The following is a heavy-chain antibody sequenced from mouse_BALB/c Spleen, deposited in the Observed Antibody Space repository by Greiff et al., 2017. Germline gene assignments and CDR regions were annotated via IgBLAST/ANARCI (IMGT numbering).Heavy chain of an antibody. J-gene: IGHJ2*01. CDR3: ADYYGSSYYFDY. Sequence: VQLQQSGAELVKPRASVKLSCTASGFNIKDTYMHWVKQRPEQGLEWIGRIDPANGNTKYDPKFQGKATITADTSSNTAYLQLSSLTSEDTAVYYCADYYGSSYYFDYWGQGTTLTVSS. D-gene: IGHD1-1*01. CDR1: GFNIKDTY. CDR2: IDPANGNT. V-gene: IGHV14-3*02.